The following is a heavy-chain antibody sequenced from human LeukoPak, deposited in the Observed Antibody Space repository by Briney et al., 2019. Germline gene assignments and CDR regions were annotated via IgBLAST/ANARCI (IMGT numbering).Heavy chain of an antibody. CDR3: AKDIGGGFGAVAGNAFDY. CDR2: IKQDGSEK. CDR1: GFTFSSYW. V-gene: IGHV3-7*03. Sequence: GGSLRLSCAASGFTFSSYWMSWVRQAPGKGLEWVANIKQDGSEKYYVDSVKGRFTISRDNAKNSLYLQMNSLRAEDTALYYCAKDIGGGFGAVAGNAFDYWGQGTLVTVSS. J-gene: IGHJ4*02. D-gene: IGHD6-19*01.